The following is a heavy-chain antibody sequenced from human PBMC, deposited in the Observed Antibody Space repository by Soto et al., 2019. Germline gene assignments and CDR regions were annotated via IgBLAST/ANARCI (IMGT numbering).Heavy chain of an antibody. J-gene: IGHJ6*02. CDR3: ARDDRPYSLGYCSGGSCTPAYGMHX. CDR2: IGSISSYI. D-gene: IGHD2-15*01. CDR1: GFTFSSSS. Sequence: RLSCAASGFTFSSSSMNWVRQAPGKGLEGVASIGSISSYIYYVESVKVRLTISRYNAKNSLYLEMNILRAEDRAVYYSARDDRPYSLGYCSGGSCTPAYGMHXWGQGTTVTVS. V-gene: IGHV3-21*01.